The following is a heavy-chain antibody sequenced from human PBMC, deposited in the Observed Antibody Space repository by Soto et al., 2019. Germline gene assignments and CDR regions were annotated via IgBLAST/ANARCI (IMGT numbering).Heavy chain of an antibody. D-gene: IGHD2-15*01. CDR1: GYTFTGYY. V-gene: IGHV1-2*02. CDR3: ARAGPYCSGGSCYSEWFDP. CDR2: INPNSGGT. J-gene: IGHJ5*02. Sequence: ASVKGSCKASGYTFTGYYMHWVRQTPGQGLEWMGWINPNSGGTNYAQKFQGRVTMTRDTSISTAYMELSRLRSDDTAVYYCARAGPYCSGGSCYSEWFDPWGQGTLVTVSS.